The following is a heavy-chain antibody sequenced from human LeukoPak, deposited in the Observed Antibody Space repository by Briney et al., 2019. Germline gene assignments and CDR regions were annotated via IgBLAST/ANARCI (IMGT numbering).Heavy chain of an antibody. D-gene: IGHD3-10*01. CDR1: GFTFSSYW. V-gene: IGHV3-30*02. J-gene: IGHJ4*02. Sequence: GGSLRLSCAASGFTFSSYWMSWVRQAPGKGLEWVAFIRYDGSNKYYADSVKGRFTISRDNSKNTLYLQMNSLRAEDTAVYYCAKDFYYGSGSLDYWGQGTLVTVSS. CDR3: AKDFYYGSGSLDY. CDR2: IRYDGSNK.